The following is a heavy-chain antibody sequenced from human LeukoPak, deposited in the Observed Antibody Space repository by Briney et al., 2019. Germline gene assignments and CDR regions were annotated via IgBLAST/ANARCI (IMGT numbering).Heavy chain of an antibody. CDR3: AKGVRGVIIFDAFDI. CDR1: GFTFSSYG. Sequence: GRSLRLSCAASGFTFSSYGMHWVRQAPGKGVEWVAVISYDGSNKYYADSVKGRFTISRDNSKNTLYLQMNSLRAEDTAVYYCAKGVRGVIIFDAFDIWGQGTMVTVSS. J-gene: IGHJ3*02. V-gene: IGHV3-30*18. CDR2: ISYDGSNK. D-gene: IGHD3-10*01.